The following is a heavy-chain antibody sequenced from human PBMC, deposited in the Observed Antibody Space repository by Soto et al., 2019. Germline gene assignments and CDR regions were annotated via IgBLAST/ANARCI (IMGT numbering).Heavy chain of an antibody. CDR3: ARRAYYGGLFDN. CDR2: INHSGVT. D-gene: IGHD4-17*01. Sequence: QVQLQESGPGRVKPSQTLSVTCTVSGGSISSGGYYWSWIRQHPTKGLEWIAYINHSGVTYFNPSLKRRVSVSIDKSQNQLSLNLASVTAADTAVYYCARRAYYGGLFDNWGQGILVTVSS. J-gene: IGHJ4*02. V-gene: IGHV4-31*03. CDR1: GGSISSGGYY.